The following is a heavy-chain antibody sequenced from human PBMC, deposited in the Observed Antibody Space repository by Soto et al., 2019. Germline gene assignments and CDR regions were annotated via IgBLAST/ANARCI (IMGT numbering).Heavy chain of an antibody. Sequence: SGPTLVNPTQTLTLTFSFSGFSLITSGLGVGWIRQPPGKALEWLALIYWDNDKRYSASLKSRLTITKDTSKNQVVLTMTNMDPVDTATYYCAHRLRYCSGSRAYYSDYCGQGTLVTVSS. V-gene: IGHV2-5*02. CDR1: GFSLITSGLG. D-gene: IGHD2-15*01. CDR3: AHRLRYCSGSRAYYSDY. J-gene: IGHJ4*02. CDR2: IYWDNDK.